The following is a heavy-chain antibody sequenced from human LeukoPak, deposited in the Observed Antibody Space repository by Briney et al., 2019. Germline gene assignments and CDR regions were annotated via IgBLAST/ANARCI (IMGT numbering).Heavy chain of an antibody. J-gene: IGHJ6*02. V-gene: IGHV3-23*01. Sequence: QPGASLRLSCAASGFTFSSYAMSWVRQAPGKGLEWVPAISGSGGSTYYADSVKGRFTISRDNSKNTLYLQMNSLRAEDTAVYYCAKADWSGPPTDVWGQGTTVTVSS. CDR3: AKADWSGPPTDV. CDR2: ISGSGGST. CDR1: GFTFSSYA. D-gene: IGHD3-3*01.